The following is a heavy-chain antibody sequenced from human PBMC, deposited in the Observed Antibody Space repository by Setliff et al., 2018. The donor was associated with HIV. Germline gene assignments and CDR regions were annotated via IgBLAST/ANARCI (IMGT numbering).Heavy chain of an antibody. J-gene: IGHJ5*02. CDR1: GGSISGQY. Sequence: SETLSLTCTVSGGSISGQYWSWFRQPPGKNMEWIASIYSSGTTNYNPSLRSRVIISVDTPRNQFSLRVTSVTAADTALYDCARRSIAVREAQFDPWGQGTQVTVSS. V-gene: IGHV4-59*11. CDR2: IYSSGTT. CDR3: ARRSIAVREAQFDP. D-gene: IGHD6-6*01.